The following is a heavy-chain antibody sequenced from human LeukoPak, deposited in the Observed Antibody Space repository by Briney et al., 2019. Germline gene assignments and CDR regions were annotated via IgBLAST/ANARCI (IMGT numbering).Heavy chain of an antibody. D-gene: IGHD6-19*01. CDR1: GFTFSSYG. J-gene: IGHJ4*02. CDR2: IWNDGSKS. CDR3: ARFRSGWYMDY. Sequence: RSGGSLRLSCAASGFTFSSYGMLWVRQAPGKGLEWVAVIWNDGSKSNYPDSVKGRFTISRDDSKNTLFLQMSSLRVEDTAVYYCARFRSGWYMDYWGQGTLVTVSS. V-gene: IGHV3-33*01.